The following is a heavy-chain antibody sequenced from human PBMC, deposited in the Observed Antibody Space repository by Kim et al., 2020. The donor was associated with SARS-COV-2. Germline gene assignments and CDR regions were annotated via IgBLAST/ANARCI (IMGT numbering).Heavy chain of an antibody. J-gene: IGHJ5*02. Sequence: ASVKVSCKASGYTFTGYYMHWVRQAPGQGLEWMGWINPNSGGTNYAQKFQGWVTMTRDTSISTAYMELSRLRSDDTAVYYCARAAMVRGVTNSWFDPWGQGTLVTVSS. CDR1: GYTFTGYY. V-gene: IGHV1-2*04. CDR2: INPNSGGT. D-gene: IGHD3-10*01. CDR3: ARAAMVRGVTNSWFDP.